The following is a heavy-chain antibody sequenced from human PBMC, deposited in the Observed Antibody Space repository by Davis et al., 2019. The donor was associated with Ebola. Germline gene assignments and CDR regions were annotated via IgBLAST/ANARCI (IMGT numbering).Heavy chain of an antibody. D-gene: IGHD6-6*01. CDR2: IKQDGSEK. Sequence: GESLKISCAASGFTFSSYWMSWVRQAPGKGLEWVANIKQDGSEKYYVDSVKGRFTISRDSAKNSLYLQMNSLRAEDTAVYYCARDLQLARFPYYYYGMDVWGQGTTVTVSS. J-gene: IGHJ6*02. CDR3: ARDLQLARFPYYYYGMDV. V-gene: IGHV3-7*01. CDR1: GFTFSSYW.